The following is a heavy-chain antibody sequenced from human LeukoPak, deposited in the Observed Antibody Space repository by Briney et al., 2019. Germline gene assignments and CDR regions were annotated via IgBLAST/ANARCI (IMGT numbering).Heavy chain of an antibody. Sequence: SETLSLTCAVYGGSFSGYYWSWIRQPPKKGLEWIGEINHSGSTNYNPSLKSRVTISVDTSKNQFSLKLSSVTAADTAVYYCARGENLYDFWSGYYGWGQGTLVTVSS. CDR1: GGSFSGYY. J-gene: IGHJ4*02. CDR3: ARGENLYDFWSGYYG. V-gene: IGHV4-34*01. CDR2: INHSGST. D-gene: IGHD3-3*01.